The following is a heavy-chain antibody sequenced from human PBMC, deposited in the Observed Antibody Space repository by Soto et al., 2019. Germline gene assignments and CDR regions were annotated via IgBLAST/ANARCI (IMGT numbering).Heavy chain of an antibody. Sequence: GGSLRLSCAASGFTFSSYAMSWVRQAPGKGLEWVSAISGSGGSTYYADSVKGRFTISRDNSKNTLYLQMNSLRAEDTAVYYCARLGYCSSTSCANGAFDIWGQGTMVTVSS. V-gene: IGHV3-23*01. CDR2: ISGSGGST. CDR3: ARLGYCSSTSCANGAFDI. J-gene: IGHJ3*02. D-gene: IGHD2-2*01. CDR1: GFTFSSYA.